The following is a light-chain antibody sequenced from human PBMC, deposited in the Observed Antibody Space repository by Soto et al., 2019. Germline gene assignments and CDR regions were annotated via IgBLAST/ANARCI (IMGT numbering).Light chain of an antibody. CDR3: QEYNTWPWT. CDR1: ESVRHY. V-gene: IGKV3-11*01. CDR2: DAS. Sequence: EIVLTQSPATLPLSPGERATLSCRASESVRHYVAWYQQKPAQAPRLLIYDASNRATGIPARFSGSGSGTEFILTITSLQSEDSAVYYCQEYNTWPWTFGQGTKVDI. J-gene: IGKJ1*01.